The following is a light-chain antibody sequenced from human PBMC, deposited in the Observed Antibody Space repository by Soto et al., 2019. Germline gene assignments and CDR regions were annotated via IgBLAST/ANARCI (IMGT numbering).Light chain of an antibody. J-gene: IGLJ2*01. CDR3: QSYDSNLIGLI. V-gene: IGLV1-40*01. CDR2: ADT. Sequence: QSVLTQPPSVSGAPGQRVTISCTGSRSNFGAGYDVHWYQQLPGTAPKLLIYADTHRPSGVPDRFSGSKSGTSASLAITGLQAEDEADFYCQSYDSNLIGLIFGGGTKLTVL. CDR1: RSNFGAGYD.